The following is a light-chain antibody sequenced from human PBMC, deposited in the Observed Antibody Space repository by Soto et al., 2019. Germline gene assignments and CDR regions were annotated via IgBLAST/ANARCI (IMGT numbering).Light chain of an antibody. CDR2: EVT. J-gene: IGLJ2*01. CDR1: SSDIGGYNY. CDR3: SSYGGSNNYVL. V-gene: IGLV2-8*01. Sequence: QSVLTQPASVSGSPGQSITISYTGTSSDIGGYNYVSWYQQHPGKVPKLMIYEVTKRPSGVPDRFSGSKSDNTASLTVSGLQAEDEADYYCSSYGGSNNYVLFGGGTKLTVL.